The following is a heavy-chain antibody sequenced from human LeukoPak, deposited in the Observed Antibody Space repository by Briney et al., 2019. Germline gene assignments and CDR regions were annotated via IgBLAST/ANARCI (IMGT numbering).Heavy chain of an antibody. CDR1: GFSLSDYW. V-gene: IGHV3-7*02. Sequence: GGSLRLSCAASGFSLSDYWMTWVRQAPGKGLAWVANIKQDASEKYYVDSVKGRFTISRDNAKNSLYLQMNSLRAEDTAVYYCARLYSSLDAFDIWGQGTMVTVSS. D-gene: IGHD6-19*01. J-gene: IGHJ3*02. CDR2: IKQDASEK. CDR3: ARLYSSLDAFDI.